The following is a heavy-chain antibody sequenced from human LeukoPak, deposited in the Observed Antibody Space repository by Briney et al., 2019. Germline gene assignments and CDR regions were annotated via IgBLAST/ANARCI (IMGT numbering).Heavy chain of an antibody. D-gene: IGHD6-13*01. CDR2: ISSSSSYI. V-gene: IGHV3-21*01. Sequence: GGSLRLSCAASGFTFSSYSMNWVRQAPGKGLEWVSFISSSSSYIYYADSVKGRFTISRDNAKNSPYLQMNSLRAEDTAVYYCARAPGYRSFLDYWGQGTLVTVSS. CDR1: GFTFSSYS. CDR3: ARAPGYRSFLDY. J-gene: IGHJ4*02.